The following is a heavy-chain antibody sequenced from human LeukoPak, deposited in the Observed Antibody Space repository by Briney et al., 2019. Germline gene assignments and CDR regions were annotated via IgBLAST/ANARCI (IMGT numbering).Heavy chain of an antibody. J-gene: IGHJ4*02. CDR1: GYTFTTYG. D-gene: IGHD4-23*01. CDR3: ARHYGGTFFDY. Sequence: GASVKVSCKASGYTFTTYGISWVRQAPGQGLEWMGWISAYSGSTNYAQNLQGRVTITTDTSTSTAYMELRSLRSDDTAVYYCARHYGGTFFDYWGQGTLVTVSS. V-gene: IGHV1-18*01. CDR2: ISAYSGST.